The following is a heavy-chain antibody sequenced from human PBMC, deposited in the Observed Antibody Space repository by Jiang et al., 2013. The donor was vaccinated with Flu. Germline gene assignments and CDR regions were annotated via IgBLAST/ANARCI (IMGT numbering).Heavy chain of an antibody. Sequence: WVRQAPGQGLEWMGIINPSGGSTSYAQKFQGRVTMTRDTSTSTVYMELSSLRSEDTAVYYCARDLEQWPYWGQGTLVTVSS. CDR3: ARDLEQWPY. CDR2: INPSGGST. D-gene: IGHD6-19*01. V-gene: IGHV1-46*01. J-gene: IGHJ4*02.